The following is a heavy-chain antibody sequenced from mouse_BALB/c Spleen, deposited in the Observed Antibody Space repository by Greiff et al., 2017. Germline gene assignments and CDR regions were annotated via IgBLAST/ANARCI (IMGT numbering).Heavy chain of an antibody. CDR1: GFTFSSYP. V-gene: IGHV5-6-5*01. Sequence: EVQLVESGGGLVKPGGSLKLSCAASGFTFSSYPMSWVRQTPEKRLEWVASISSGGSTYYPDSVKGRFTISRDNARNILYLQMSSLRSEDTAMYYCARGEDGYPGRFAYWGQGTLVTVSA. J-gene: IGHJ3*01. D-gene: IGHD2-3*01. CDR3: ARGEDGYPGRFAY. CDR2: ISSGGST.